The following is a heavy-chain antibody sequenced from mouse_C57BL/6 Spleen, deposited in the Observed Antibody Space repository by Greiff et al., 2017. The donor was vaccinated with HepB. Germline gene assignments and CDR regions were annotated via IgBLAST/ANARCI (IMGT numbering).Heavy chain of an antibody. J-gene: IGHJ2*01. CDR1: GYTFTSYW. D-gene: IGHD2-5*01. V-gene: IGHV1-72*01. CDR2: IDPNSGGT. CDR3: ARDYYSNYVGLWDY. Sequence: QVQLKESGAELVKPGASVKLSCKASGYTFTSYWMHWVKQRPGRGLEWIGRIDPNSGGTKYNEKFKSKATLTVDKPSSTAYMQLSSLTSEDSAVYYCARDYYSNYVGLWDYWGQGTTLTVSS.